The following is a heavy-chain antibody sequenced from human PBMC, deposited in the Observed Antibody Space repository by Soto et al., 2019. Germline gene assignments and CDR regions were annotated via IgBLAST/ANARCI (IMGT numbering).Heavy chain of an antibody. Sequence: SETLSLTCTVSGGSISSYYWIWIRQPPGKGLEWIGYIYYSGSTNYNPSLKSRVTISVDTSKNQFSLKLSSVTAADTAVYYCARLGEGITISDLAFDIWGQGTMVTVSS. V-gene: IGHV4-59*01. CDR3: ARLGEGITISDLAFDI. D-gene: IGHD3-3*01. CDR2: IYYSGST. J-gene: IGHJ3*02. CDR1: GGSISSYY.